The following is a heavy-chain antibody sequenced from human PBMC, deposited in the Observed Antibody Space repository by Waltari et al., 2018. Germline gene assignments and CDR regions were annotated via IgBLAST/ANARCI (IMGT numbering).Heavy chain of an antibody. CDR2: INLRCGRS. CDR1: GYTFTSYY. D-gene: IGHD3-22*01. Sequence: QVQLVQSGAEVKKPGASVKVSCKASGYTFTSYYMHWVRQAPGQGLEWMGIINLRCGRSSYAQKFQGRVTMTIDTSTSTVYMELSSLRSDDTAVYYCPWGVGVVVIKAGDAFYIWGQGPMVTVSS. V-gene: IGHV1-46*01. CDR3: PWGVGVVVIKAGDAFYI. J-gene: IGHJ3*02.